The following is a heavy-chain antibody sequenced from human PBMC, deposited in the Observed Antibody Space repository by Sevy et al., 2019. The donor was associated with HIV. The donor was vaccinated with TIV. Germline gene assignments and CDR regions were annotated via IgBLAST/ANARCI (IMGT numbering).Heavy chain of an antibody. V-gene: IGHV5-51*01. CDR1: GYRFSSYW. Sequence: GESLKISCRASGYRFSSYWIAWVRQVPGKGLECMGIIYPDDSDIRYSPSLQGQVTISVDKSISTAYLQWSSLEASDTAMYFCARRFYDSTGYPQYFFDYWGQGTLVTVSS. CDR2: IYPDDSDI. CDR3: ARRFYDSTGYPQYFFDY. J-gene: IGHJ4*02. D-gene: IGHD3-22*01.